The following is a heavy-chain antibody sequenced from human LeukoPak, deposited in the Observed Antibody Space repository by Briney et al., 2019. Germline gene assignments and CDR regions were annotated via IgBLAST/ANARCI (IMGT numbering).Heavy chain of an antibody. Sequence: SQTLSLTCAVSGGSISSGGYSWSWIRQPPGKGLEWIGYIYHSGSTYYNPSLKSRVTISVDRSKNQFSLKLSSVTAADTAVYYCARGSSGGSSYFDYWGQGTLVTVSS. CDR1: GGSISSGGYS. J-gene: IGHJ4*02. V-gene: IGHV4-30-2*01. D-gene: IGHD3-10*01. CDR2: IYHSGST. CDR3: ARGSSGGSSYFDY.